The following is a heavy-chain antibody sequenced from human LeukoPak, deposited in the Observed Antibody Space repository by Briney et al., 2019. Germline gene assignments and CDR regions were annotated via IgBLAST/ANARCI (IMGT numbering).Heavy chain of an antibody. J-gene: IGHJ4*02. V-gene: IGHV3-53*01. Sequence: PGGSLRLSCAASGFTFSSYEMNWVRQAPGKGLEWVSVIYSGGSTYYADSVKGRFTISRDNSKNTLYLQMNSLRAEDTAVYYCARGRTDFDYWGQGTLVTVSS. D-gene: IGHD1-1*01. CDR3: ARGRTDFDY. CDR2: IYSGGST. CDR1: GFTFSSYE.